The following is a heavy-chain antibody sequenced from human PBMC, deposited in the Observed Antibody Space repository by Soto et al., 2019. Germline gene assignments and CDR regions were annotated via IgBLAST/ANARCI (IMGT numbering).Heavy chain of an antibody. CDR3: ARETDYYYYYGMDV. V-gene: IGHV1-69*06. J-gene: IGHJ6*02. Sequence: SVKVSCKASGGTFSSYAISWVRQAPGQGLEWMGGIIPIFGTANYAQKFQGRVTITADKSTSTAYMELSSLRSEDTAVYYCARETDYYYYYGMDVWGQGTTVTVSS. CDR1: GGTFSSYA. CDR2: IIPIFGTA.